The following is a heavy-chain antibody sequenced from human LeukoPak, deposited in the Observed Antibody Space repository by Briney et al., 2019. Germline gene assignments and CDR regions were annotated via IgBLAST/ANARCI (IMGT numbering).Heavy chain of an antibody. CDR3: VTDLRQNDYGDYVRGFGMDV. CDR2: ISSNGGIT. V-gene: IGHV3-64D*06. Sequence: GGSLRLSCSASGFTFSSYAMHWVRQAPGKGLEYVSAISSNGGITYYADSVKGRFTISRDNSKNTLYLQMSSLRAEDTAVYYCVTDLRQNDYGDYVRGFGMDVWGQGTTVTVSS. D-gene: IGHD4-17*01. CDR1: GFTFSSYA. J-gene: IGHJ6*02.